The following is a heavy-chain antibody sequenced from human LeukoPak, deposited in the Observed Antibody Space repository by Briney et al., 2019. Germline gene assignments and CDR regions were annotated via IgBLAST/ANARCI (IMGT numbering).Heavy chain of an antibody. CDR1: GGSFSGYY. J-gene: IGHJ4*02. CDR3: AREDPYLDY. CDR2: INHSGST. V-gene: IGHV4-34*01. Sequence: SETLSLTCAVYGGSFSGYYWSWIRQPPGKGLEWIGEINHSGSTNYNPSLKSRVTISVDKSKNQFSLKLSSVTAADTAVYYCAREDPYLDYWGQGTLVTVSS.